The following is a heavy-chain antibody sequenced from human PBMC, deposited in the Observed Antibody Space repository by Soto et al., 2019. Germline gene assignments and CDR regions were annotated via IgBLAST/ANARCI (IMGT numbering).Heavy chain of an antibody. CDR2: ISWKSASI. J-gene: IGHJ6*02. CDR3: AKSRGGTANGFDV. V-gene: IGHV3-9*01. D-gene: IGHD2-15*01. CDR1: GFSFGDYA. Sequence: EVQLVESGGDLVQPGRSLRLSCAASGFSFGDYAMHWVRQAPGKGLEWVSGISWKSASIGYADSVKGRFTISRDNAKNPLDLQMNSLSAEDTALYHCAKSRGGTANGFDVWGQGTTVTVSS.